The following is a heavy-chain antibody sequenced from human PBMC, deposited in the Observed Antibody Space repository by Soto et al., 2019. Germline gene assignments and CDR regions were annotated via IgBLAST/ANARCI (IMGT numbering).Heavy chain of an antibody. Sequence: QVQLVPAGEEGKEAGASVEVSCQGSGYLFVHYGNAWVRPAPGQGLEGMGWVSPYTGKPHSASKVQGRLTMTTDTSTSTAYMDLGSLTSDDTAVYYCVMVDNYVTPTPQDVWGQGTTVTVSS. CDR1: GYLFVHYG. CDR2: VSPYTGKP. J-gene: IGHJ6*02. D-gene: IGHD3-16*01. V-gene: IGHV1-18*01. CDR3: VMVDNYVTPTPQDV.